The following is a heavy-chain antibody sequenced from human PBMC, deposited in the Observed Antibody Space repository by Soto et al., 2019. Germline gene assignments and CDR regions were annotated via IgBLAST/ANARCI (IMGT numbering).Heavy chain of an antibody. CDR2: ISSSSSYL. CDR1: GFTFSSYS. Sequence: EVQLVESGGGLVKPGGSLRLSCAASGFTFSSYSMNCVRQAPGKGLEWVSSISSSSSYLYYADSVKGRFTISRDNAKNSLYLQMNSLRAEDTAVYYCARDGTNEETLDYWGQGTLVTVSS. J-gene: IGHJ4*02. V-gene: IGHV3-21*01. D-gene: IGHD1-1*01. CDR3: ARDGTNEETLDY.